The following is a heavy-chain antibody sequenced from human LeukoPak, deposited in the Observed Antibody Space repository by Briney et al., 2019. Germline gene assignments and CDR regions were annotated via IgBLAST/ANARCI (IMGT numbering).Heavy chain of an antibody. D-gene: IGHD1-1*01. J-gene: IGHJ5*02. CDR3: ARDPPTTLSLDQ. V-gene: IGHV3-48*03. Sequence: GGSLRLSCAASGVSFSSYEMNWVRQGPRKGLERVSYISSSGSTIYYADSVKGRFTTSRDNAKNSLYLQMNSLRAEDTAVYYCARDPPTTLSLDQWGQGTLVTVSS. CDR1: GVSFSSYE. CDR2: ISSSGSTI.